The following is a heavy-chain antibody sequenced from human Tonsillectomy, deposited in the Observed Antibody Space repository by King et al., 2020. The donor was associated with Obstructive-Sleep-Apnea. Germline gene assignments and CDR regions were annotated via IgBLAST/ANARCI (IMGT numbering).Heavy chain of an antibody. CDR1: GYTFTNYW. J-gene: IGHJ4*02. CDR2: IYPDDSDT. D-gene: IGHD3-22*01. V-gene: IGHV5-51*01. CDR3: ARTNTYDRSGYYF. Sequence: VQLVESGAEVKKPGESLKISCKVSGYTFTNYWIAWVRQMPGEGLEWMGIIYPDDSDTRYSPSFQGQVTISADKSISTAYLQWSSLKASDTAMYYCARTNTYDRSGYYFWGQGTLVTVSS.